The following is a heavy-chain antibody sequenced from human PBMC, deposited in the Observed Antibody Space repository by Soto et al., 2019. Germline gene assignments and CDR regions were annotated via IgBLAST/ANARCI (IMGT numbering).Heavy chain of an antibody. CDR2: ISGSGGST. Sequence: GGSLRLSCAASGFTFSSYAMSWVRQAPGKGLEWVSAISGSGGSTYYADSVKGRFTISRDNSKNTLYLQMNSLRAEDTAVYYCAKDDPYSSGWYPVTYPTYENDYWGQGTLVTVSS. CDR1: GFTFSSYA. J-gene: IGHJ4*02. V-gene: IGHV3-23*01. D-gene: IGHD6-19*01. CDR3: AKDDPYSSGWYPVTYPTYENDY.